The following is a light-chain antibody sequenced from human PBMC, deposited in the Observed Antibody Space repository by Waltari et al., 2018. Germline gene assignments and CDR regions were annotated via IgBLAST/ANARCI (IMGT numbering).Light chain of an antibody. J-gene: IGLJ1*01. CDR1: SSDLGIYNY. CDR2: DVS. V-gene: IGLV2-14*03. CDR3: TSFSSDSTPLV. Sequence: QSALTQPASVSGSLGQSITMSCTGTSSDLGIYNYAPWYQQHPGKAPKLLIYDVSNRPSGVSNRFSGSKSGNTASLTISGLQSEDEADYYCTSFSSDSTPLVFGTGTRVTV.